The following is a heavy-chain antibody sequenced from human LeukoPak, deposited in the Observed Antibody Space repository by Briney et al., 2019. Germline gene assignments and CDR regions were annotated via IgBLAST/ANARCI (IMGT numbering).Heavy chain of an antibody. D-gene: IGHD7-27*01. V-gene: IGHV3-21*01. CDR3: ARDLFTGDRGYYFDY. J-gene: IGHJ4*02. CDR1: GFTFSSYS. Sequence: GGSLRLSCAASGFTFSSYSMNWVRQAPGKGLEWVSSISSSSSYIYYADSVKGRFTISRDNAKNSLYLQTNSLRAEDTAVYYCARDLFTGDRGYYFDYWGQGTLVTVSS. CDR2: ISSSSSYI.